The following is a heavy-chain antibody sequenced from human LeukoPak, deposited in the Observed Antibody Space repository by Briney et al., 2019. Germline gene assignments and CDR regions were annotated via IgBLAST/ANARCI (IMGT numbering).Heavy chain of an antibody. CDR1: GGSISSSSYY. Sequence: SETLSLTCTVSGGSISSSSYYWGWIRQPPGKGLEWIGSIYYSGSTYYNPSLKSRVTISVDTSKNQFSLKLSSVTAADTAVYYCARFNSGYHSGYFDYWGQGTLVTVSS. J-gene: IGHJ4*02. CDR2: IYYSGST. CDR3: ARFNSGYHSGYFDY. D-gene: IGHD5-12*01. V-gene: IGHV4-39*01.